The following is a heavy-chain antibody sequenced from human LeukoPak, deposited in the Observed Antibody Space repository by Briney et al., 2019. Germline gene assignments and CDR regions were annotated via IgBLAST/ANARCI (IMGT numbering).Heavy chain of an antibody. Sequence: ASVKVSCKASGYTFTGYYMHWVRQAPGQGLEWMGWINPNSGGTNYAQKFQGRVTMTRDTSISTAYMELSRLRSDDTAVYYCARIYDSSGYSTDYWGQGTLVTVSS. CDR2: INPNSGGT. V-gene: IGHV1-2*02. CDR1: GYTFTGYY. CDR3: ARIYDSSGYSTDY. D-gene: IGHD3-22*01. J-gene: IGHJ4*02.